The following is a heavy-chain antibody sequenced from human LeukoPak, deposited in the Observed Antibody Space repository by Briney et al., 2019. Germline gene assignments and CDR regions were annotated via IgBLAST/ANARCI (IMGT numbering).Heavy chain of an antibody. CDR3: ARVPRGYCSGGSCYFDY. CDR2: INPNSGGT. D-gene: IGHD2-15*01. Sequence: ASVRVCCKASGYTFTGYYMHWVRQAPGQGLEWMGWINPNSGGTNYAQKFQGRVTMTRDTSISTAYMELSRLRSDDTAVYYCARVPRGYCSGGSCYFDYWGQGTLVTVSS. CDR1: GYTFTGYY. V-gene: IGHV1-2*02. J-gene: IGHJ4*02.